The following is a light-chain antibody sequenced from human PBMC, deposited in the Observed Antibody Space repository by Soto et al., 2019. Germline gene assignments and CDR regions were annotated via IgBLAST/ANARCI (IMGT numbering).Light chain of an antibody. V-gene: IGKV2-28*01. J-gene: IGKJ2*01. Sequence: DIVMTQSPLSLPVIPGEPASISCRSSQSLLHSNGYNYLDWYLQKPGQSPQLLIYLGSNRASGVXDXXSGSGSGTDFTLKISRVEAEDVGVYYCMQALLIPYTFGQGNKLEIK. CDR1: QSLLHSNGYNY. CDR3: MQALLIPYT. CDR2: LGS.